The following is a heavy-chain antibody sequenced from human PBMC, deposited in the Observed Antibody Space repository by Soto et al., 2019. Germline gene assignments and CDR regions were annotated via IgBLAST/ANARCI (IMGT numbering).Heavy chain of an antibody. Sequence: QVHLVQSGAEVKKPGASVKVSCKASGYTFTSYGITWVRQAPGQGLEWMGWISDHNGNTDYAHKLQGRVIVTRDTSTSTAYMELRSLISDDTAVYYCSRGRYVDYWGQGALVTFSS. V-gene: IGHV1-18*01. D-gene: IGHD1-1*01. CDR3: SRGRYVDY. J-gene: IGHJ4*02. CDR1: GYTFTSYG. CDR2: ISDHNGNT.